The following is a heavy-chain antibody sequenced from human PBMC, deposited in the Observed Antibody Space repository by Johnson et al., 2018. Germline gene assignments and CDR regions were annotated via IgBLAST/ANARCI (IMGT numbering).Heavy chain of an antibody. CDR1: GFTFSSYG. Sequence: QVQLVESGGGVVQPGRSLRLSCAASGFTFSSYGMHWGRQAPGKGLEWVALISYDGSNQYYADSVKGRFTISRDNSKNTLYLQMNSLRAEDTAGYYCAIGRDSSSWWVAEYFQHWGQGTLVTVSS. V-gene: IGHV3-30*03. J-gene: IGHJ1*01. CDR3: AIGRDSSSWWVAEYFQH. CDR2: ISYDGSNQ. D-gene: IGHD6-13*01.